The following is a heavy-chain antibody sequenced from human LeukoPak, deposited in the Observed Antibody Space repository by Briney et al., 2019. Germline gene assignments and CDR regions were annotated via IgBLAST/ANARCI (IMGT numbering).Heavy chain of an antibody. CDR3: ARGPVRYYDSSGSLLY. D-gene: IGHD3-22*01. CDR2: ISAYNGNT. V-gene: IGHV1-18*01. CDR1: GYTFTSYG. Sequence: ASVKVSCKASGYTFTSYGISRVRQAPGQGLEWMGWISAYNGNTNYAQKLQGRVTMTTDTSTSTAYMELRSLRSDDTAVYYCARGPVRYYDSSGSLLYWGQGTLVTVSS. J-gene: IGHJ4*02.